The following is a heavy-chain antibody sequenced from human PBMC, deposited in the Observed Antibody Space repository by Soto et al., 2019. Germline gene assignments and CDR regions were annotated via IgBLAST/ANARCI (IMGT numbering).Heavy chain of an antibody. CDR2: IYYSGTT. CDR1: GYSISSSNW. V-gene: IGHV4-28*01. Sequence: QVQLQESGPGLVKPSDTLSLTCAVSGYSISSSNWWGWIRQPPGKGLEWIGYIYYSGTTYYNPSLMSRVPMSVDTSKNQFSLKLTSVTAVDTAVYYCARRAIQGPIDYWGQGTLVTVSS. J-gene: IGHJ4*02. CDR3: ARRAIQGPIDY.